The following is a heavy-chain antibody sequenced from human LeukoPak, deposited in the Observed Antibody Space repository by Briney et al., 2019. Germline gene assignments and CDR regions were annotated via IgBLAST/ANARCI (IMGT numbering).Heavy chain of an antibody. CDR2: INTDGSTT. CDR3: TGAGAQLQNSY. D-gene: IGHD5-24*01. CDR1: GFSFDTYW. J-gene: IGHJ4*02. Sequence: GGSLRLSCAASGFSFDTYWMHWVRQAPGKGLEWVSRINTDGSTTDYADSAKARFSISRDNPKSPLYLQMNRLKADDTKLYGFTGAGAQLQNSYGGEGSLVYVSS. V-gene: IGHV3-74*01.